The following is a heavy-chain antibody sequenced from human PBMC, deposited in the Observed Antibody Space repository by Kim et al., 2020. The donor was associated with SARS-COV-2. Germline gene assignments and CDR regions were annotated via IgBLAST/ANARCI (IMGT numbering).Heavy chain of an antibody. CDR2: IYSGGST. Sequence: GGSLRLSCAASGFTVSSNYMSWVRQAPGKGLEWVSVIYSGGSTYYADSVKGRFTISRDNSKNTLYLQMNSLRAEDTAVYYCARDGSSSWLSAFDIWGQGTMVTVSS. CDR1: GFTVSSNY. J-gene: IGHJ3*02. D-gene: IGHD6-13*01. V-gene: IGHV3-66*01. CDR3: ARDGSSSWLSAFDI.